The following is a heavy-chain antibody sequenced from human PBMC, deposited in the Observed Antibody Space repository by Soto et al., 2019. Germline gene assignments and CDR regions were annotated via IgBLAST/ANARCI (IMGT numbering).Heavy chain of an antibody. Sequence: PSLKVSCKVSGYTLAELSMHWLRQAPGKGLEWMGGFDPEDGETIYAQKFQGRVTITEDTSTDTAYMELSSLRSEDTAVYYCATVQLDTTAGATTGNWFDPWGQGTLVTVSS. D-gene: IGHD1-26*01. CDR3: ATVQLDTTAGATTGNWFDP. J-gene: IGHJ5*02. CDR2: FDPEDGET. CDR1: GYTLAELS. V-gene: IGHV1-24*01.